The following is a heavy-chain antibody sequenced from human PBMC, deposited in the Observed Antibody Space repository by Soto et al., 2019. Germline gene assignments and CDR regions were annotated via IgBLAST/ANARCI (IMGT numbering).Heavy chain of an antibody. CDR1: GYIFTKSA. CDR3: ARDGVAAGNINFDY. Sequence: ASVKVSCKASGYIFTKSAMHWVRQAPGQRLEWMGWISGGNGNTKYSPKLQDRVTITRGTSASTAYMELSSLRSEDTALYYCARDGVAAGNINFDYWGQGPLVTVSS. D-gene: IGHD6-25*01. V-gene: IGHV1-3*01. J-gene: IGHJ4*02. CDR2: ISGGNGNT.